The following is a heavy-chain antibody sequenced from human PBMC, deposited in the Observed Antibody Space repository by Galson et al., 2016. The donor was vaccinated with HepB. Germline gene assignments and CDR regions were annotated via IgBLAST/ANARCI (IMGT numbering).Heavy chain of an antibody. Sequence: SETLSLTCSVSGDSIRSPTYFWGWIRQPPGKGLEWIGSIYYSGTTYYNPSLKSRVTISVDRSKNQFSLKLSSVTAADTAVYYCARGGPMGTTLAFDIWGQGTMVTVSS. D-gene: IGHD1-26*01. CDR2: IYYSGTT. CDR1: GDSIRSPTYF. V-gene: IGHV4-39*01. J-gene: IGHJ3*02. CDR3: ARGGPMGTTLAFDI.